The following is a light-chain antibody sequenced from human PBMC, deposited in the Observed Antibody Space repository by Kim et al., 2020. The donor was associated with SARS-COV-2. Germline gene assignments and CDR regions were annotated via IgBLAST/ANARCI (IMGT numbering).Light chain of an antibody. Sequence: YELTQPPSVSVSPGQTASITCSGDKLGDKYACWYQQKPGQSPVLVIYQDSKRPSGIPERFSGSNSGNTATLTISGTQAMDEADYYCQAWDSSTAVVFGGG. CDR2: QDS. J-gene: IGLJ2*01. CDR1: KLGDKY. CDR3: QAWDSSTAVV. V-gene: IGLV3-1*01.